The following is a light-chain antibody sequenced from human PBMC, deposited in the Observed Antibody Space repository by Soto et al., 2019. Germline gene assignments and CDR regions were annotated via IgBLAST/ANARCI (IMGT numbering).Light chain of an antibody. V-gene: IGKV3-15*01. CDR1: QSVGSN. CDR3: QQYDNWPPLT. J-gene: IGKJ4*01. CDR2: GAS. Sequence: EIVMTQSPATLSVSPGERANLSCRASQSVGSNLAWYQQKPGQAPRLLMYGASTRAAGIPARFSGSGSGTEFTLTISSLQSEDFAVYYCQQYDNWPPLTFGGGTKVGVK.